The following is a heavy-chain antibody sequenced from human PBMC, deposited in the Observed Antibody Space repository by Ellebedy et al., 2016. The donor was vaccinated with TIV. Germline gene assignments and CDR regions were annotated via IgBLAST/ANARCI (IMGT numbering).Heavy chain of an antibody. Sequence: GESLKISCVASGFTLSGYWMHWVRQVPGKGLVWLARINTDGSSTSYADSVEGRFTISRDNAKKTLYLEMSGLRSDDPAVYYCARESVRYFDWDYWGQGTLVAV. J-gene: IGHJ4*02. D-gene: IGHD3-9*01. CDR3: ARESVRYFDWDY. V-gene: IGHV3-74*01. CDR2: INTDGSST. CDR1: GFTLSGYW.